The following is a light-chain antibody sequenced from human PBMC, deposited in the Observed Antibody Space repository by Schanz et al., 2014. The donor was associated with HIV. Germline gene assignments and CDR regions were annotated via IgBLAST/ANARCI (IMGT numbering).Light chain of an antibody. CDR3: AAWDDSLNGWV. CDR1: SSNIGSNY. V-gene: IGLV1-47*01. J-gene: IGLJ3*02. Sequence: QSVLTQPPSASGTPGQRVTISCSGSSSNIGSNYVYWYQQLPGTAPKLLIYRNSQRPSGVPDRFSGSKSGTSASLAISGLRSEDEADYYCAAWDDSLNGWVFGGGTKLTVL. CDR2: RNS.